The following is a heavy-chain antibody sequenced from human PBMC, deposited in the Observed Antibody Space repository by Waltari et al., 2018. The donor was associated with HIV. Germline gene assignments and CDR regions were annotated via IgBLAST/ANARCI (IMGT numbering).Heavy chain of an antibody. CDR2: IYYSGST. CDR3: ARVQTGVDTAMVNRYFDL. J-gene: IGHJ2*01. Sequence: QLQLQESGPGLVKPSETLSLTCTVSGGSISSSSYYWGWIRQPPGKGLEWIGSIYYSGSTYYNPSLKSRVTISVDTSKNQFSLKLSSVTAAETAVYYCARVQTGVDTAMVNRYFDLWGRGTLVTVSS. D-gene: IGHD5-18*01. V-gene: IGHV4-39*01. CDR1: GGSISSSSYY.